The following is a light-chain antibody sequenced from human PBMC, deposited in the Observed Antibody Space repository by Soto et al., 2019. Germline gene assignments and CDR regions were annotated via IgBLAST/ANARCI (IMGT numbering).Light chain of an antibody. CDR2: EVN. V-gene: IGLV2-14*01. CDR1: SDDVGGYNY. Sequence: QSVLTQPASVSGSPGQSITISCTGTSDDVGGYNYVSWYQQHPGKAPKLMIFEVNNRPSGVSNRFSGSRSGNTATLTIYGLQAEDEADYYCSSYRSGNTRVVFGGGTEVTVL. CDR3: SSYRSGNTRVV. J-gene: IGLJ2*01.